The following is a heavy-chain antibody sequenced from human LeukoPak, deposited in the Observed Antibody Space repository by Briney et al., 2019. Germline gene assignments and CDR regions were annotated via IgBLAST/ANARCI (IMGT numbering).Heavy chain of an antibody. CDR2: INTNTGNP. V-gene: IGHV7-4-1*02. CDR3: ARDSGVLLWFGDLGAFDI. J-gene: IGHJ3*02. D-gene: IGHD3-10*01. Sequence: ASVKVSCKASGYTFTGYYMHWVRQAPGQGLEWMGWINTNTGNPTYAQGFTGRFVFSLDTSVSTAYLQISSLKAEDTAVYYCARDSGVLLWFGDLGAFDIWGQGTMVTVSS. CDR1: GYTFTGYY.